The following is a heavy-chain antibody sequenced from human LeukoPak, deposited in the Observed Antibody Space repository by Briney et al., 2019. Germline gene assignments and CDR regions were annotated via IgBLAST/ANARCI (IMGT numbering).Heavy chain of an antibody. CDR3: AKDFTGYSDI. CDR1: GFTLNRYW. CDR2: INPGGSIT. D-gene: IGHD5-12*01. Sequence: GGSLRLSCADPGFTLNRYWVHWVRQPPGKGLVWVSRINPGGSITNYADSVRGRFTISRDNAKNTLYLQMNSLRAEDTAVYYCAKDFTGYSDIWGQGTLVTVSS. J-gene: IGHJ4*02. V-gene: IGHV3-74*01.